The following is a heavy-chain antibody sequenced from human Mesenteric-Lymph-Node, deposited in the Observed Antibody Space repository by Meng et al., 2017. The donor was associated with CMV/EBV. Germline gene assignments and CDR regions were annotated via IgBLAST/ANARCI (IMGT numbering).Heavy chain of an antibody. CDR1: EFNFNSYG. J-gene: IGHJ4*02. V-gene: IGHV3-30*02. D-gene: IGHD4-23*01. CDR3: ARDLDYGGSSGEGY. Sequence: GGSLRLSCAASEFNFNSYGMHWVRQAPGKGLEWVAFIRYDGSDKYYANSVKGRFTISRDNSKHTLYLQMNSLRADDTAVYYCARDLDYGGSSGEGYWGQGTLVTVSS. CDR2: IRYDGSDK.